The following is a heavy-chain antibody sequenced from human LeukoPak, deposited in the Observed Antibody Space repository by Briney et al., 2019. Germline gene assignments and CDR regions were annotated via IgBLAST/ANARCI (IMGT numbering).Heavy chain of an antibody. D-gene: IGHD2-2*01. V-gene: IGHV3-15*01. CDR1: GLIFTKAW. CDR3: ARDRYCASSTCPGAFDL. CDR2: IKSISDGETR. Sequence: GGSLRLSCTASGLIFTKAWMSWVRQAPGKGLEWVGRIKSISDGETRDYAAPVKGRFTMSRDDSRNTVYLQMSSLKTEDTAVYYCARDRYCASSTCPGAFDLWGQGTVVTVSS. J-gene: IGHJ3*01.